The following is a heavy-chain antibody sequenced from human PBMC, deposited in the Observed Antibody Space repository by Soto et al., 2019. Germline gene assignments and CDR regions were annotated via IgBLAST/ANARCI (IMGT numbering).Heavy chain of an antibody. CDR3: AIPPGRLLLATAPFDY. V-gene: IGHV3-23*01. D-gene: IGHD1-26*01. J-gene: IGHJ4*02. Sequence: EVQLLDSGGDLVQPGGSLRLSCAASGFTFSSYTMNWVRQAPGKGLEWVSAISGSGSSTYYADFAKGRFTISRDNSNNTVYLQMNSMKVEDTAVYYCAIPPGRLLLATAPFDYCGRGTLGSVSS. CDR1: GFTFSSYT. CDR2: ISGSGSST.